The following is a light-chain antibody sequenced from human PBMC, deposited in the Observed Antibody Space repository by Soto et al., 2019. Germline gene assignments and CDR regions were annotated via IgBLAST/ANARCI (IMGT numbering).Light chain of an antibody. CDR1: QSVSDNY. Sequence: EIVLTQSPGTLSLSPGERATLSCRASQSVSDNYLGWYQQKPGQAPRLLIYGASSRATGIPDRFSGSGSGTDFTLTISRLEPEDFAVYYFQQYGSSPRVTFGGGTKVEIK. CDR3: QQYGSSPRVT. V-gene: IGKV3-20*01. J-gene: IGKJ4*01. CDR2: GAS.